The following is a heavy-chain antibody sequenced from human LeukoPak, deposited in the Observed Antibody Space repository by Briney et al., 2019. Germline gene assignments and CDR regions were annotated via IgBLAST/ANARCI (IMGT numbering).Heavy chain of an antibody. CDR2: IFYSGST. CDR1: GGSISSSDFY. CDR3: ARRNRGLVDY. D-gene: IGHD7-27*01. V-gene: IGHV4-30-4*08. J-gene: IGHJ4*02. Sequence: SETLSLTCTVSGGSISSSDFYWSWIRQPPGKGLEWIGYIFYSGSTYYNPSLKSRVTISVDTSKNQFSLKLSSVTAADTAVYYCARRNRGLVDYWGQGTLVTVSS.